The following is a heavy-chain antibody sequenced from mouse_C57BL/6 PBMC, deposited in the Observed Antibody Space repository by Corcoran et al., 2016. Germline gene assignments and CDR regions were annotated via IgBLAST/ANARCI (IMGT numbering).Heavy chain of an antibody. CDR1: GYTFTDYY. D-gene: IGHD2-4*01. J-gene: IGHJ4*01. CDR2: INPNNGGT. CDR3: ARGGFYYDYDGEGPYAMDY. V-gene: IGHV1-26*01. Sequence: EVQLQQSGPELVKPGASGKISCKAPGYTFTDYYMNWVKQSHGKSLEWIGDINPNNGGTSSNQKFKGKATLTVDKSSSTAYMELRSLTSEDSAVYYCARGGFYYDYDGEGPYAMDYLGQGTSVTVSS.